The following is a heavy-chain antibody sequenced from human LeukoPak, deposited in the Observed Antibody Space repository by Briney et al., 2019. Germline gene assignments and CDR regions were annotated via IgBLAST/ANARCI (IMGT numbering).Heavy chain of an antibody. J-gene: IGHJ4*02. CDR2: IYSGGST. CDR3: AHQWFGESGTTDY. Sequence: PGGSLRLSCAASGFAVSSNYMSWVRQAPGKGLEWVSVIYSGGSTYYADSVKGRFTISRDNSKNTLYLQMNSLRAEGTAVYYCAHQWFGESGTTDYWGQGTLVTVSS. D-gene: IGHD3-10*01. V-gene: IGHV3-53*01. CDR1: GFAVSSNY.